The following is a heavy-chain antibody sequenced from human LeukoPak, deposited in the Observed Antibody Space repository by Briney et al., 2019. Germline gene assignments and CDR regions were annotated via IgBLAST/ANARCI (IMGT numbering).Heavy chain of an antibody. CDR2: IYCSGST. V-gene: IGHV4-39*01. CDR3: ARRGRTVTAHFDY. D-gene: IGHD4-17*01. J-gene: IGHJ4*02. Sequence: SSETLSLTCTVSGDSISSYYWGWIRQPPGKGLEWIGSIYCSGSTYYNPSLKSRVTISVDTSKNQFSLKLSSVTAADTAVYYCARRGRTVTAHFDYWGQGTLVTVSS. CDR1: GDSISSYY.